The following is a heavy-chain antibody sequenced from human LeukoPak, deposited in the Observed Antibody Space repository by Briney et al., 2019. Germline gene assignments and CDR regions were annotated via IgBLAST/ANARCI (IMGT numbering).Heavy chain of an antibody. Sequence: GGSLRLSCAASGFTFSSYWMHWVRQVPGKGLVWVARINSYGTSTTYGDSIEGRFTISRDNAKNTLYLEVNSLRDDDTAVYYCARGSDTVTTKDGFDPWGQGTQVTVSS. V-gene: IGHV3-74*03. D-gene: IGHD4-17*01. J-gene: IGHJ5*02. CDR1: GFTFSSYW. CDR3: ARGSDTVTTKDGFDP. CDR2: INSYGTST.